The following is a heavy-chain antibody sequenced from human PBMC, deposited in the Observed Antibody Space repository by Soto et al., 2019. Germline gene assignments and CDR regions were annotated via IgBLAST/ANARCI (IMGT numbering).Heavy chain of an antibody. CDR1: GYTFTSYG. J-gene: IGHJ5*02. CDR2: ISAYNGNT. Sequence: GASVKVSCKASGYTFTSYGISWVRQAPGQGLEWMGWISAYNGNTNYAQKLQGRVTMTTDTSTSTAYMELRSLRSDDTAVYHCARDAQYSSGWYNWFDPWGQGTLVTDSS. V-gene: IGHV1-18*04. D-gene: IGHD6-19*01. CDR3: ARDAQYSSGWYNWFDP.